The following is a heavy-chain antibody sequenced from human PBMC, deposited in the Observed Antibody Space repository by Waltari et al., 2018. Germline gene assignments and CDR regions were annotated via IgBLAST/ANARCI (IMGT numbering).Heavy chain of an antibody. CDR3: AGPWGYYSDDGHYLDY. CDR1: GLTFGHYA. CDR2: ISSDSVSK. V-gene: IGHV3-30*15. D-gene: IGHD3-22*01. J-gene: IGHJ4*02. Sequence: PGTSLRLSCTVSGLTFGHYAMHWVRQAPGKGLEWLAIISSDSVSKFYAESVNGRFTISRDNSKNTMYLEMSALTLEDTAVYYCAGPWGYYSDDGHYLDYWGPGTQVFVSP.